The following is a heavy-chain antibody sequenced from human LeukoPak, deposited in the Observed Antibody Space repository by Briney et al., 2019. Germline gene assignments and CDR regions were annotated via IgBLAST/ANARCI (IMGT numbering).Heavy chain of an antibody. Sequence: GASVKSCNASGGTVSSYAISWVRQAPGQGLEWMGGIIPIFGTANYAQKFQGRVTITADESTSTAYMELSSLRSEDTAVYYCARRAMVRSYGMDVWGQGTTVTVSS. CDR1: GGTVSSYA. J-gene: IGHJ6*02. CDR2: IIPIFGTA. D-gene: IGHD3-10*01. V-gene: IGHV1-69*13. CDR3: ARRAMVRSYGMDV.